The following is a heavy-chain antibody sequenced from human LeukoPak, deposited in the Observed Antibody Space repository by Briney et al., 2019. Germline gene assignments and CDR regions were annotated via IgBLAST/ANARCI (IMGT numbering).Heavy chain of an antibody. CDR3: AKAWRGIRDIAVVPADY. J-gene: IGHJ4*02. CDR1: GFTFSSYA. CDR2: ISGSGGST. D-gene: IGHD2-2*01. Sequence: GGSLRLSCAASGFTFSSYAMSWVRQAPGKGLEWVSAISGSGGSTYYADSVKGRFTISRDNSKNTLYLQMNSLRAEDTAVYYCAKAWRGIRDIAVVPADYWGQGTLVTVSS. V-gene: IGHV3-23*01.